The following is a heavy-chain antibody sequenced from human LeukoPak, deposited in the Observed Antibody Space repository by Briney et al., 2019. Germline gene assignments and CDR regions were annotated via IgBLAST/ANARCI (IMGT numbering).Heavy chain of an antibody. D-gene: IGHD3-22*01. V-gene: IGHV4-34*01. Sequence: GSLRLSCAASGFTFSSYSMNWVRQPPGKGLEWIGEINHSGSTNYNPSLKSRATISVDTSKNQFSLKLSSVTAADTAVYYCARSTGDTMIVVVPFDYWGQGTLVTVSS. CDR1: GFTFSSYS. CDR3: ARSTGDTMIVVVPFDY. CDR2: INHSGST. J-gene: IGHJ4*02.